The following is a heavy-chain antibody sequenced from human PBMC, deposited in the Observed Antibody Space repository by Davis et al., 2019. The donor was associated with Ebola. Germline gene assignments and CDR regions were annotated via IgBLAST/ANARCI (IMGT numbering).Heavy chain of an antibody. D-gene: IGHD3-10*01. Sequence: GESLKISCAASGFTFNNYGMVWVRQAPGKGLQWVAFVRYDGIHQYYADSVRGRFTVSRDNSKNTLYLQLNNLRLEDTAVYYCAKDSGASSMAHFDFWGQGTLVTVSS. CDR1: GFTFNNYG. CDR3: AKDSGASSMAHFDF. J-gene: IGHJ4*02. CDR2: VRYDGIHQ. V-gene: IGHV3-30*02.